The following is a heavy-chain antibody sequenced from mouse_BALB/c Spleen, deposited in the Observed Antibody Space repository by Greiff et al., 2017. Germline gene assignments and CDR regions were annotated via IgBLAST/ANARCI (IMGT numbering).Heavy chain of an antibody. CDR1: GFTFSSYT. CDR2: ISNGGGST. J-gene: IGHJ4*01. D-gene: IGHD1-1*01. Sequence: EVQRVESGGGLVQPGGSLKLSCAASGFTFSSYTMSWVRQTPEKRLEWVAYISNGGGSTYYPDTVKGRFTISRDNAKNTLYLQMSSLKSEDTAMYYCARQPPPGRLNAMDYWGQGTSVTVSS. V-gene: IGHV5-12-2*01. CDR3: ARQPPPGRLNAMDY.